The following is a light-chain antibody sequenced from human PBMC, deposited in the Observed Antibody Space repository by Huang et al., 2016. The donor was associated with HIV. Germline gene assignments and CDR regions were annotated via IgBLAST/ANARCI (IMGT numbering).Light chain of an antibody. Sequence: EIVMTQSPASLSVSTGERTTLSCRASQSVSSNIAWYQQTPGRPPRLLIHGASTRATDVPVRFSGSGSGTEFTLTISGLQSEDSAVYYCQQYKTWPQTFGQGTKVEIK. CDR1: QSVSSN. J-gene: IGKJ1*01. V-gene: IGKV3-15*01. CDR2: GAS. CDR3: QQYKTWPQT.